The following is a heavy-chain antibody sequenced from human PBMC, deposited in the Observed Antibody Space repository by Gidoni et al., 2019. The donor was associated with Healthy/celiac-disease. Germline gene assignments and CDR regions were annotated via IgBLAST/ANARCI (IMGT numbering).Heavy chain of an antibody. CDR1: GGTFSSYA. Sequence: QVQLVQSGAEVKKPGSSVKVSCKASGGTFSSYALSWVRQAPGQGVAWMGGILPICGTANYAQKFQGRVTITADESTSTADMELSSLRSEDTAVYYCASRNNYGDYDGFGNAYYYYGMDVWGQGTTVTVSS. J-gene: IGHJ6*02. CDR2: ILPICGTA. D-gene: IGHD4-17*01. V-gene: IGHV1-69*01. CDR3: ASRNNYGDYDGFGNAYYYYGMDV.